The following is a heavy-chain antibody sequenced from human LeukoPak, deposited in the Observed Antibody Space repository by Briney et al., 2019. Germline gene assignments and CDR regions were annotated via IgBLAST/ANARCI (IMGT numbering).Heavy chain of an antibody. J-gene: IGHJ4*02. CDR1: GGSISSYY. CDR3: ARHEYSSSWYGRRYFDY. D-gene: IGHD6-13*01. CDR2: IYYSGST. Sequence: AETLSLTCAVSGGSISSYYWSWVRQPPGKGLEWVGYIYYSGSTNYNPSLKSRVTISVDPSKTQFPLKLSSVTAANTAVHYCARHEYSSSWYGRRYFDYWGQGTLVTVSS. V-gene: IGHV4-59*08.